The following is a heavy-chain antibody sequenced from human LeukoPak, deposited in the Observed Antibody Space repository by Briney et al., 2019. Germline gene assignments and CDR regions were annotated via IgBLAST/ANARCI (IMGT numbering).Heavy chain of an antibody. J-gene: IGHJ4*02. CDR2: ISSGGDNT. D-gene: IGHD6-19*01. CDR1: GFTFGSFA. V-gene: IGHV3-23*01. CDR3: ASRPYGSGWHYFDH. Sequence: SGGSLRLSCAASGFTFGSFALSWVRQAPGEGLEWVSSISSGGDNTYYADSVKGRFTISRDNSKDTLYLQMNSLRAEDTAVYFCASRPYGSGWHYFDHWGQGTLVTVSS.